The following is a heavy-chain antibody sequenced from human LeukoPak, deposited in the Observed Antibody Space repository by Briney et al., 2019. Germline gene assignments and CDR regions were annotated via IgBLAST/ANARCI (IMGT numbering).Heavy chain of an antibody. Sequence: PGGSLRLSCAASGFTFSSYSMTWVRQAPGKGLEWVSYITFTSSTIHYADSVKGRFTISRDNAKSSLYLQMNSLRADDTAVYYCARALGRYFDLWGSGTLVTVSS. CDR1: GFTFSSYS. CDR2: ITFTSSTI. J-gene: IGHJ2*01. CDR3: ARALGRYFDL. V-gene: IGHV3-48*01.